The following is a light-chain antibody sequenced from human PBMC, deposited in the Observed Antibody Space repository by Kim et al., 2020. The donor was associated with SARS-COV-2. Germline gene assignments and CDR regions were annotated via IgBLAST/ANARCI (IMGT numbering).Light chain of an antibody. Sequence: QRVTISCTGSSSNIGAGYGVHWYQQLPGTAPILLIYGNSNRPSGVPDRFFGSKSGTSASLAITGLQAEDEADYYCQSYDSSLSVVVFGGGTQLTVL. V-gene: IGLV1-40*01. CDR1: SSNIGAGYG. J-gene: IGLJ2*01. CDR3: QSYDSSLSVVV. CDR2: GNS.